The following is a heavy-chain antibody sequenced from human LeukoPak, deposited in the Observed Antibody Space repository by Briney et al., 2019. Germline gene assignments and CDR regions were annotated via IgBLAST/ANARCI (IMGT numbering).Heavy chain of an antibody. J-gene: IGHJ4*02. CDR2: ISGSGGST. CDR1: GFTFSSYA. CDR3: AKGSRDYDILTGYYIGPFYFDY. D-gene: IGHD3-9*01. Sequence: GGSLRLSCAASGFTFSSYAMSWVRQAPGKGLEWVSAISGSGGSTYYADSVKGRFTISRDNSKNTLYLQMNSLRAEDTAVYYCAKGSRDYDILTGYYIGPFYFDYWGQGTLVTVSS. V-gene: IGHV3-23*01.